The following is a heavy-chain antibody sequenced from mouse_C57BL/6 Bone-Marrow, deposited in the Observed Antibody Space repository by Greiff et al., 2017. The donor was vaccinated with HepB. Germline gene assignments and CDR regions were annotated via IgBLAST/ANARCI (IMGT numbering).Heavy chain of an antibody. D-gene: IGHD1-1*02. CDR3: ARGWYYCPTLWYFDV. CDR2: IYPGSGST. V-gene: IGHV1-55*01. J-gene: IGHJ1*03. CDR1: GYTFTSYW. Sequence: QVQLQQPGAELVKPGASVKMSCKASGYTFTSYWITWVKQRPGQGLEWIGDIYPGSGSTNYNEKFKSKATLTVDTSSSTAYMQLSSLTSEDSAVYYCARGWYYCPTLWYFDVWVTGTTVTVSS.